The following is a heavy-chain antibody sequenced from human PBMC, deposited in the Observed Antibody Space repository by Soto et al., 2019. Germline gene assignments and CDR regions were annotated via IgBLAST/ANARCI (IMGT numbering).Heavy chain of an antibody. D-gene: IGHD3-3*01. CDR3: ARRYYDFWSGYPHWYFDL. J-gene: IGHJ2*01. V-gene: IGHV4-59*08. CDR2: IYYSGST. Sequence: SETLSLTCTVSGGCISSYYWSWIRQPPGKGLEWIGYIYYSGSTNYNPSLKSRVTISVDTSKNQFSLKLSSVTAADTAVYYCARRYYDFWSGYPHWYFDLWGRGTLVTVSS. CDR1: GGCISSYY.